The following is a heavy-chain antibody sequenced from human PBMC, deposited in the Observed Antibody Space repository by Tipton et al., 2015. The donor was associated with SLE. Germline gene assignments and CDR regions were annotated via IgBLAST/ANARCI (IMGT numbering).Heavy chain of an antibody. D-gene: IGHD6-19*01. J-gene: IGHJ4*02. CDR2: INAYNGNT. Sequence: QSGAEVKTPGASVKVSCTASGYTFTSYGISWVRQAPGQGLEWMGWINAYNGNTKYAQKLQGRVTMTTDTSTSTAYMELRSLRSDDTAVYYCAIAVAGTLFFDYWGQGTLVTVSS. CDR1: GYTFTSYG. V-gene: IGHV1-18*01. CDR3: AIAVAGTLFFDY.